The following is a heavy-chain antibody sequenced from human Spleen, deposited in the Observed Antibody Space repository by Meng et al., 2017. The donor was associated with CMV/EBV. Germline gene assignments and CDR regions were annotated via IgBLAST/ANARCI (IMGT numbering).Heavy chain of an antibody. CDR3: ARDGSRTSPSDYYGMDV. CDR2: IDTIGITI. J-gene: IGHJ6*02. D-gene: IGHD2-2*01. CDR1: GFTFSSYA. Sequence: GESLKISCAVSGFTFSSYAMSWVRQAPGRGLEWLSNIDTIGITIHYADSLEGRFTISRDNAKNSLYLQMNSLRAEDTAVYYCARDGSRTSPSDYYGMDVWGQGTTVTVSS. V-gene: IGHV3-48*03.